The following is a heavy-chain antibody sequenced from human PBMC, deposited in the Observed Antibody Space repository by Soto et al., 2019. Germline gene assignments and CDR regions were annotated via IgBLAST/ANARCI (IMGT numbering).Heavy chain of an antibody. CDR1: GYTFTSYY. CDR2: INPSGGST. CDR3: ARGPSYYDSSGYHYGMEV. V-gene: IGHV1-46*01. J-gene: IGHJ6*01. Sequence: ASVKVSCKASGYTFTSYYMHWVRQAPGQGLEWMGIINPSGGSTSYAQKFQGRVTMTRDTSTSTVYMELSSLRSEDTAVYYCARGPSYYDSSGYHYGMEVWGQGTTVIVSS. D-gene: IGHD3-22*01.